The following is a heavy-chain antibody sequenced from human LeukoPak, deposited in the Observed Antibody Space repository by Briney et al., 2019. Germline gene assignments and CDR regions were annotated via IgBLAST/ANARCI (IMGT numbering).Heavy chain of an antibody. CDR2: IYYSGST. D-gene: IGHD6-6*01. CDR1: GGSISSSSYY. J-gene: IGHJ4*02. V-gene: IGHV4-39*01. CDR3: ARLVAAHFDY. Sequence: PSETLSLTCTVSGGSISSSSYYRGWIRQPPGKGLEWIGSIYYSGSTYYNPSLKSRVTISVDTSKNQFSLKLSSVTAADTAVYYCARLVAAHFDYWGQGTLVTVSS.